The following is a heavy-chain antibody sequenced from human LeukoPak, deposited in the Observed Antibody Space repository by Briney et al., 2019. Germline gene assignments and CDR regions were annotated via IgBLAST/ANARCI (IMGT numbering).Heavy chain of an antibody. V-gene: IGHV1-8*03. CDR3: AASIAAAGTAFDY. CDR2: MNPNSGNT. Sequence: GASVKVSCKASGYTFTSYDINWVRQATGQGLEWMGWMNPNSGNTGYAQKFQGRVTITRNTSISTAYMELSSLRSEDTAVYYCAASIAAAGTAFDYWGQGTLVTVSS. CDR1: GYTFTSYD. J-gene: IGHJ4*02. D-gene: IGHD6-13*01.